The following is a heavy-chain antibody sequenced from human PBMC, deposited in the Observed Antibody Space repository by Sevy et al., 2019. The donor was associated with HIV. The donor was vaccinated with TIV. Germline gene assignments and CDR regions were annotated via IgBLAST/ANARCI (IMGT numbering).Heavy chain of an antibody. CDR1: GGAISSGSYY. J-gene: IGHJ3*02. CDR3: ARGGSRGNEDAFDI. D-gene: IGHD1-1*01. Sequence: SETLSLTCTVSGGAISSGSYYWSRIRQPAGKGLEWIGRIYTSGSTNYNPSLKSRVTISVDTSKNQFSLKLSSVTAADTAVYYCARGGSRGNEDAFDIWGQGTMVTVSS. V-gene: IGHV4-61*02. CDR2: IYTSGST.